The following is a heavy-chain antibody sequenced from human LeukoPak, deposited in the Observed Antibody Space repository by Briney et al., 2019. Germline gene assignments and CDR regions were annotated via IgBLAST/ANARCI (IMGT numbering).Heavy chain of an antibody. CDR2: INHSGST. V-gene: IGHV4-34*01. D-gene: IGHD5-18*01. J-gene: IGHJ6*02. CDR3: ARAPGGYSYGSYYYYYGMDV. Sequence: SETLPLTCAVYGGSFSGYYWSWIRQPPGKGLEWIGEINHSGSTNYNPSLKSRVTISVDTSKNQFSLKLSSVTAADTAVYYCARAPGGYSYGSYYYYYGMDVWGQGTTVTVSS. CDR1: GGSFSGYY.